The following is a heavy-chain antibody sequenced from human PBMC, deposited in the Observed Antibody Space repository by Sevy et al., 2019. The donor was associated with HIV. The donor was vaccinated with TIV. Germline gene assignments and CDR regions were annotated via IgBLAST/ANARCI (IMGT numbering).Heavy chain of an antibody. D-gene: IGHD2-15*01. J-gene: IGHJ4*02. CDR1: GFTFSSYA. CDR2: ISGSGGST. V-gene: IGHV3-23*01. CDR3: AQDRRPCSGGSCYSDY. Sequence: GGSLRLSCEASGFTFSSYAMSWVRQAPGKGLEWVSAISGSGGSTYYADSVKGRFTISRDNSKNTLYLQMNSLRAEDTAVYYCAQDRRPCSGGSCYSDYWGQGTLVTVSS.